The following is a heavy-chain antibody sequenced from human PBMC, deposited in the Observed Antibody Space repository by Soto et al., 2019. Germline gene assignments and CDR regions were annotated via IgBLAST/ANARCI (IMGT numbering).Heavy chain of an antibody. CDR3: AGEKVGTTGIDF. CDR1: GYTFTGYD. D-gene: IGHD1-26*01. CDR2: MNPNSGNT. Sequence: QAQLVQSGAEVKKPGASVKVSCKASGYTFTGYDINWVRQATGQGLEWMGWMNPNSGNTGYAQNLQGRVIMTRDNSITTAYMELTSLRDDDSAVYYCAGEKVGTTGIDFWGQGTLVTVSS. J-gene: IGHJ4*02. V-gene: IGHV1-8*01.